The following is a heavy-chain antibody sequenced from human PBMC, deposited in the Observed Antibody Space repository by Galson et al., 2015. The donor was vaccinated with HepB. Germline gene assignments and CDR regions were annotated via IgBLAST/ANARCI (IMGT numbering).Heavy chain of an antibody. CDR1: GFTLSSYG. D-gene: IGHD2-8*02. V-gene: IGHV3-23*01. Sequence: SLRLSCAGSGFTLSSYGMSWVRQAPGKGLEWISTISISGSTTYYADSVKGRFTMSRDDSKNTLYLQMNSLRAEDTAIYYCAKDYGITNYYSTTGGASTWTYNWFDLWGQGTRVTVSS. CDR2: ISISGSTT. CDR3: AKDYGITNYYSTTGGASTWTYNWFDL. J-gene: IGHJ5*02.